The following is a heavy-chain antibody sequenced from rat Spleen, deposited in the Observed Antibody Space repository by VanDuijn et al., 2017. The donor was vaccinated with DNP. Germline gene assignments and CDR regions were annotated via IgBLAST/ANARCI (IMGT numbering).Heavy chain of an antibody. CDR3: TTFDDY. CDR1: GFTFSTYW. CDR2: INPDGGTT. J-gene: IGHJ2*01. V-gene: IGHV5-58*01. Sequence: EVQLVESGGGLVQPGRSLKLSCVASGFTFSTYWMYWIRQAPGKGLEWVASINPDGGTTYYPDSVKGRFTISRDNAENTVYLQMNSLRSEDTATYYCTTFDDYWGQGVMVTVSS.